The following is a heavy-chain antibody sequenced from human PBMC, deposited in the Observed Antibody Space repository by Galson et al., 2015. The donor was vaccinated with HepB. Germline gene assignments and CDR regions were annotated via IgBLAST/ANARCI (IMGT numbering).Heavy chain of an antibody. CDR1: GFTFSRYS. D-gene: IGHD6-19*01. CDR2: IGGITSGI. V-gene: IGHV3-48*01. J-gene: IGHJ4*02. Sequence: SLRLSCAASGFTFSRYSMNWVRQAPGRGLEWVAFIGGITSGIYYADSVRGRFTISRDNAMNSLYLQMNSLRAEDTAVYCCARDLDSWGWCFDCWGQGTLVTVSS. CDR3: ARDLDSWGWCFDC.